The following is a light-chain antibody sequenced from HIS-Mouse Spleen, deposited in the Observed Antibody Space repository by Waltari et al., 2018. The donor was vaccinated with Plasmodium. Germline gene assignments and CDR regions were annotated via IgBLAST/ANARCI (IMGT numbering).Light chain of an antibody. CDR1: SSDVGSYNL. Sequence: QSALTQPASVSGSPGQSITISCTGTSSDVGSYNLVSWYQQHPGKAPKPMIYEGSKRPSGVFNRVSGSKSGNTASLTISGLQAEDEADYYCCSYAGSSTWVFGGGTKLTVL. V-gene: IGLV2-23*01. CDR3: CSYAGSSTWV. CDR2: EGS. J-gene: IGLJ3*02.